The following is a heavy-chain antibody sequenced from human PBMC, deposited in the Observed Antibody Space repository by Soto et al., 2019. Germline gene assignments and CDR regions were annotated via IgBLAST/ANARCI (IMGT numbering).Heavy chain of an antibody. CDR2: IYYSGNT. V-gene: IGHV4-30-4*01. J-gene: IGHJ4*02. CDR1: GGSISSGDYY. CDR3: ARVPRGREPNLYFDS. Sequence: SETLSLTCTVSGGSISSGDYYRTWIRQPPGKGLEWIAYIYYSGNTYYNPSLKSRVTISLDTYKIQFSLVLNSVTAADTAVYYCARVPRGREPNLYFDSWGQGNLGTVAS. D-gene: IGHD3-10*01.